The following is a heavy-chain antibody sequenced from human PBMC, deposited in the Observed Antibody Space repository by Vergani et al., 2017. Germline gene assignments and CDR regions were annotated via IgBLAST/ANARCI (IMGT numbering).Heavy chain of an antibody. D-gene: IGHD6-19*01. V-gene: IGHV1-69*04. CDR1: GGTFSSYA. Sequence: QVQLVQSGAEVKKPGASVKVSCKASGGTFSSYAISWVRQAPGQGLEWMGRIIPILGIANYAQNFQGRVTITADKSTSTAYMELSSLRSEDTAVYYCASGDFGSGSPYWGQGTLVTVSS. J-gene: IGHJ4*02. CDR2: IIPILGIA. CDR3: ASGDFGSGSPY.